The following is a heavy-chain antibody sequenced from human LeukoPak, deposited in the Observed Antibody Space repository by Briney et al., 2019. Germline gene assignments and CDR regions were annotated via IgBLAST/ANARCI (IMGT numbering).Heavy chain of an antibody. CDR1: GGSISSGDDY. CDR3: ARAGIDNYGTFLDH. Sequence: PSETLSLTCTVSGGSISSGDDYWSWIRQPPGKGLEWIGYIYHSGSTYYNPSLKSRVTMSVDTSKNHFSLRLSSVTAADTAVYYCARAGIDNYGTFLDHWGQGTLVTVSS. CDR2: IYHSGST. V-gene: IGHV4-30-4*01. J-gene: IGHJ4*02. D-gene: IGHD5-18*01.